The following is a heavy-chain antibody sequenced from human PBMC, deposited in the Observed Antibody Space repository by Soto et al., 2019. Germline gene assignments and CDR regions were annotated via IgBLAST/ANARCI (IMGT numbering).Heavy chain of an antibody. CDR1: GFTFSSYG. CDR2: ISYDGSNK. V-gene: IGHV3-30*18. D-gene: IGHD3-16*02. Sequence: PGGSLRLSCAASGFTFSSYGMHWVRQAPGKGLEWVAVISYDGSNKYYADSVKGRFTISRDNSKNTLYLQMNSLRAEDTAVYYCAKDRRPLEMATIVRLNWFDPWGQGTLVTVSS. J-gene: IGHJ5*02. CDR3: AKDRRPLEMATIVRLNWFDP.